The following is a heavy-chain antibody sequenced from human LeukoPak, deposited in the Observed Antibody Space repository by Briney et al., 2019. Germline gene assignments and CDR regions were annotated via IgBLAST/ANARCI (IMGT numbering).Heavy chain of an antibody. CDR3: ARYKIAVAGTDYYYGMDV. Sequence: GGSLRLSCAASGFTFSDYYMSWIRQAPGKGLEWVSYISSSGSTIYYADSVKGRFTISRDNAKNSLYLQMNSLRAEDTAVYYCARYKIAVAGTDYYYGMDVWGQGTTVTVSS. CDR1: GFTFSDYY. CDR2: ISSSGSTI. D-gene: IGHD6-19*01. J-gene: IGHJ6*02. V-gene: IGHV3-11*01.